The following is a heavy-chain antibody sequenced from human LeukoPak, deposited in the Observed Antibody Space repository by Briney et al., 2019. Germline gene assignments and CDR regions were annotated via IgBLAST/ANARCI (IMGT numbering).Heavy chain of an antibody. CDR1: RYTFTRYA. CDR2: INAGNGNT. D-gene: IGHD3-9*01. Sequence: RGSVAGSCRASRYTFTRYAMEWVREAPGQRHEWMGWINAGNGNTKYSQKFQGRVTITRDTSASTAYMELSSLRSEDTAVYYCARVSTDILTGYLTFDYWGQGTLVTVSS. CDR3: ARVSTDILTGYLTFDY. V-gene: IGHV1-3*01. J-gene: IGHJ4*02.